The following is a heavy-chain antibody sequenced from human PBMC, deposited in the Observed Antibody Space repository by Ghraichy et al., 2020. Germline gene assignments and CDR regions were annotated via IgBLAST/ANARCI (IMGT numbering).Heavy chain of an antibody. Sequence: GGSLRLSCAASGFTFSSYAMSWVRQAPGKGLEWVSAISGSGGSTYYADSMKGRFTISRDNSKNTLYLQMNSLRAEDTAVYYCAKDRAFDTAMKADAFDIWGQGTMVTVSS. CDR1: GFTFSSYA. D-gene: IGHD5-18*01. CDR2: ISGSGGST. V-gene: IGHV3-23*01. CDR3: AKDRAFDTAMKADAFDI. J-gene: IGHJ3*02.